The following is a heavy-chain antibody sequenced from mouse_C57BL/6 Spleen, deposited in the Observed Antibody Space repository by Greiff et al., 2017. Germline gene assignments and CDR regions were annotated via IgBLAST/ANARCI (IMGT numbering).Heavy chain of an antibody. D-gene: IGHD1-1*01. V-gene: IGHV1-59*01. CDR3: ARYDYYGSRYYFDY. CDR2: IDPSDSYT. J-gene: IGHJ2*01. Sequence: VQLQQPGAELVRPGTSVKLSCKASGYTFTSYWMHWVKQRPGQGLEWIGVIDPSDSYTNYNQKFKGKATLTVDTSSSTAYMQRSSLTSEDSAVYYCARYDYYGSRYYFDYWGQGTTLTVSS. CDR1: GYTFTSYW.